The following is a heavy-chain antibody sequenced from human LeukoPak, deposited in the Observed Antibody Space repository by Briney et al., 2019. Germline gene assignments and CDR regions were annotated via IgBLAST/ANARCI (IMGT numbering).Heavy chain of an antibody. CDR3: ARGMPALRFLEWSRHPYNWFDP. J-gene: IGHJ5*02. V-gene: IGHV4-34*01. Sequence: PSETLSLTCAVYGGSFSGYYWSWIRQPPGKGLEWIGEINHSGSTNYNPSLKSRVTISVDTSKNQFSLKLSSVTAADTAVYYCARGMPALRFLEWSRHPYNWFDPWGQGTLVTVSS. CDR1: GGSFSGYY. CDR2: INHSGST. D-gene: IGHD3-3*01.